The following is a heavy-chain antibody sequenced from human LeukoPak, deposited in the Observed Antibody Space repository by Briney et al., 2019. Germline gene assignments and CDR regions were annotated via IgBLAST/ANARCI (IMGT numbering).Heavy chain of an antibody. D-gene: IGHD3-3*01. CDR2: RKEDGTEK. J-gene: IGHJ4*02. Sequence: GGSLRLSXAASEFAFSNYWMSWVGQAPGKGLEWVANRKEDGTEKNYVGSVKGRFTISRDNAKNSLYLQMNSLRAEDTAVYYCTTWGPWSHFDYWGQGTLVTVSS. CDR1: EFAFSNYW. CDR3: TTWGPWSHFDY. V-gene: IGHV3-7*01.